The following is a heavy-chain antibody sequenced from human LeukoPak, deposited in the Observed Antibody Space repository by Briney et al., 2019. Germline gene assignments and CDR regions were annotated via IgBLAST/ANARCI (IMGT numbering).Heavy chain of an antibody. J-gene: IGHJ4*02. CDR2: IHYDGSSI. D-gene: IGHD3-10*01. Sequence: QPGGSLRLSCAASRFTFSTYGMHWVRQAPGKGLEWVAFIHYDGSSIFYADSVKGRFTISRDNSKNTLYLQMNSLRPEDTAVYYCTRHYGSGIFDYWGQGILVTVSS. V-gene: IGHV3-30*02. CDR1: RFTFSTYG. CDR3: TRHYGSGIFDY.